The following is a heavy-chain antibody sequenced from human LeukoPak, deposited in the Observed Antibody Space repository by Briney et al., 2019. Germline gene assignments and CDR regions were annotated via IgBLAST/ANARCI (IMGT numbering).Heavy chain of an antibody. CDR1: GYRFTSYW. CDR2: IYPGDSDT. J-gene: IGHJ4*02. CDR3: ASLSSWYSSDY. V-gene: IGHV5-51*01. Sequence: GESLKISCEGSGYRFTSYWIGWVRQMPGKGLEWMGTIYPGDSDTRYSPSFQGQVTISADKSISTAYLQWSSLKASDTAMYYCASLSSWYSSDYWGQGTLVTVSS. D-gene: IGHD6-13*01.